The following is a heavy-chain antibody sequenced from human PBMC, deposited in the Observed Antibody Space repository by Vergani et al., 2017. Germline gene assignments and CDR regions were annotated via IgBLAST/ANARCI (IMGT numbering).Heavy chain of an antibody. CDR3: ARDEQWLVRGVDY. CDR1: GFTFSSYA. V-gene: IGHV3-21*01. CDR2: ISSSSSYI. D-gene: IGHD6-19*01. J-gene: IGHJ4*02. Sequence: EVQLLESGGGLVQPGGSLRLSCAASGFTFSSYAMSWVRQAPGKGLEWVSSISSSSSYIYYADSVKGRFTISRDNAKNSLYLQMNSLRAEDTAVYYCARDEQWLVRGVDYWGQGTLVTVSS.